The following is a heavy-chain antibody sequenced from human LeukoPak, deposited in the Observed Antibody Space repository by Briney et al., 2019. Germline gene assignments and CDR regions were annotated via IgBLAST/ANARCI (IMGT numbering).Heavy chain of an antibody. CDR3: ARDFDQPSGN. Sequence: GGPLRLSCAASGFTFSIYWMHWVRQAPGKGLVWVSRINSDGTSTGYADSVRGRFTISRDNAENTLYLQMNSLGAEDTAAYYCARDFDQPSGNWGQGTLVTVSS. CDR2: INSDGTST. D-gene: IGHD3-9*01. J-gene: IGHJ4*02. V-gene: IGHV3-74*01. CDR1: GFTFSIYW.